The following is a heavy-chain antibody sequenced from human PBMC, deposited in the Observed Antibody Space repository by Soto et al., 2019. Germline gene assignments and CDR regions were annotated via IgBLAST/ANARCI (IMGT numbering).Heavy chain of an antibody. D-gene: IGHD6-19*01. J-gene: IGHJ2*01. Sequence: QVQLVQSGAEVKKPGASVKVSCKASGYTFTGYYMHWVRQAPGQGLEWMGWINPNSGGTNYAQKFQGRVTMTRDTSISTAYMELSRLRSDDTAVYYCARPNSSGWQVVNWYFDLWGRGTLVTVSS. CDR3: ARPNSSGWQVVNWYFDL. CDR1: GYTFTGYY. CDR2: INPNSGGT. V-gene: IGHV1-2*02.